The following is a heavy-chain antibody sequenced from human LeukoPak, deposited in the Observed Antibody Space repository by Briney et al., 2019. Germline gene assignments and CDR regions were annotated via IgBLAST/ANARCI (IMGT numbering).Heavy chain of an antibody. V-gene: IGHV4-59*08. J-gene: IGHJ6*02. D-gene: IGHD4-23*01. CDR3: ARRMSVAPHGMDV. CDR1: GGSFSGYY. CDR2: IYYSGNT. Sequence: SETLSLTCAVYGGSFSGYYWSWIRQPPGKGLEWIGYIYYSGNTNYNPSLNSRVTISVDTSKNQFSLKLSSVTAADTAVYYCARRMSVAPHGMDVWGQGTTVTVSS.